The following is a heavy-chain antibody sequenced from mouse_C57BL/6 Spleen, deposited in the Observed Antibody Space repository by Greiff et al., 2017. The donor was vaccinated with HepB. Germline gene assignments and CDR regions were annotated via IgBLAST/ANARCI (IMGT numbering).Heavy chain of an antibody. J-gene: IGHJ4*01. CDR1: GFTFSSYA. D-gene: IGHD2-5*01. Sequence: EVQGVESGGGLVKPGGSLKLSCAASGFTFSSYAMSWVRQTPEKRLEWVATISDGGSYTYYPDNVKGRFTISRDNAKNNLYLQMSHLKSEDTAMYYCARVDYSKGYAMDYWGQGTSVTVSS. CDR3: ARVDYSKGYAMDY. V-gene: IGHV5-4*01. CDR2: ISDGGSYT.